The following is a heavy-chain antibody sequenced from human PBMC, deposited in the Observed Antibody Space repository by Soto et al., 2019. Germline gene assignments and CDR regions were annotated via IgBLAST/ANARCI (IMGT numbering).Heavy chain of an antibody. CDR1: GFTFGDYA. CDR2: IRSKTYGGSA. J-gene: IGHJ4*02. V-gene: IGHV3-49*03. Sequence: EVQLVESGGGLVQPGRSLRLSCTASGFTFGDYAMSWFRQAPGKGLDWVGFIRSKTYGGSAEYAASVKGRFTISRDDSKHIAYLQMNSLETEDTAVYYCTRGGASAAVIYWGQGTLVTVSS. CDR3: TRGGASAAVIY. D-gene: IGHD6-13*01.